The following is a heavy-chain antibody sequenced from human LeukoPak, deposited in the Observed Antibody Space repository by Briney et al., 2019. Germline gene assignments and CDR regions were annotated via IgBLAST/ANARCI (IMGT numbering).Heavy chain of an antibody. J-gene: IGHJ4*02. D-gene: IGHD6-13*01. CDR3: ARVGVSSSSTWYLFDY. CDR2: IWYDGSNK. Sequence: RLSWAAAGFPLVTYDIRWVRPPHDKGMEWDAIIWYDGSNKYYADSVKGRFTISRDNSKNTLYLQMNSLRAEDTAVYYCARVGVSSSSTWYLFDYWGQGTLVTVSS. CDR1: GFPLVTYD. V-gene: IGHV3-33*08.